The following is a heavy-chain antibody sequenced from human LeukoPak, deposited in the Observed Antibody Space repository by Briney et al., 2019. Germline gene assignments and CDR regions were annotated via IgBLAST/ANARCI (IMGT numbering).Heavy chain of an antibody. CDR1: EFSVGSNY. Sequence: GGSLRLSCAASEFSVGSNYMTWVRQAPGKGLEWVSLIYSGGSTYYADTVKGRFTISRDNSKNTLYLQMNSLRAEDAAVYYCARSLRVRGVPDYMDVWGKGTTVTISS. CDR3: ARSLRVRGVPDYMDV. D-gene: IGHD3-10*01. V-gene: IGHV3-53*01. CDR2: IYSGGST. J-gene: IGHJ6*03.